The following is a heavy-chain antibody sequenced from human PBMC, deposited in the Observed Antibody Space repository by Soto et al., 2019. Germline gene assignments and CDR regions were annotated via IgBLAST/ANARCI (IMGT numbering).Heavy chain of an antibody. CDR1: GYSFTSYW. Sequence: PGESLKISCKGSGYSFTSYWISWVRQMPGKGLEWMGRIDPSDSYTNYSPSFQGHVTISADKSISTAYLQWSSLKASDTAMYYCARVLSGYDSWFDPWGQGTLVTVS. CDR2: IDPSDSYT. CDR3: ARVLSGYDSWFDP. D-gene: IGHD5-12*01. V-gene: IGHV5-10-1*01. J-gene: IGHJ5*02.